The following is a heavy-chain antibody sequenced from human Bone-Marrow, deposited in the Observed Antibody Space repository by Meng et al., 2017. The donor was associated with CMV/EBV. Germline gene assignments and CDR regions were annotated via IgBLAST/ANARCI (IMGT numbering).Heavy chain of an antibody. Sequence: ASVKVSCKASGYTFTSYDINWVRQATGQGLEWMGWMNPNSGNTGYAQKFQGRVTITRNTSISTAYMELSSRRSEDTAVYYCARSLAGDGYNRWGQRTLVTVSS. CDR2: MNPNSGNT. CDR3: ARSLAGDGYNR. CDR1: GYTFTSYD. D-gene: IGHD5-24*01. V-gene: IGHV1-8*03. J-gene: IGHJ4*02.